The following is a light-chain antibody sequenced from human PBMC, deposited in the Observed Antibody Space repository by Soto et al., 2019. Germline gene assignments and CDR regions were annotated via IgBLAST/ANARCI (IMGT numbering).Light chain of an antibody. Sequence: DLVMTQSPLSLPVTPGEPASISCRSSQSLLHSNGYNYLDWYLQKPGQSPQLLIYLGSNRASGVPDRFSGSGSGTDFRLKISRVEAEDVGVYYCMQALQTPLPFGGGTKVQIK. V-gene: IGKV2-28*01. CDR3: MQALQTPLP. J-gene: IGKJ4*01. CDR1: QSLLHSNGYNY. CDR2: LGS.